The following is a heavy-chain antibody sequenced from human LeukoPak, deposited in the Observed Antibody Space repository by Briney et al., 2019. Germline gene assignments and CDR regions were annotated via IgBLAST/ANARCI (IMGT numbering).Heavy chain of an antibody. V-gene: IGHV1-69*05. CDR2: IIPIFGTA. Sequence: SVKVSCKASGGTFSSYAISWVRQAPGQGLEWMGGIIPIFGTANYAQKFQGRVTITTDESTSTAYMEPSSLRSEDTAVYYCASLVGYDFWSGYSSPTSYYYYYMDVWGKGTTVTVSS. J-gene: IGHJ6*03. D-gene: IGHD3-3*01. CDR3: ASLVGYDFWSGYSSPTSYYYYYMDV. CDR1: GGTFSSYA.